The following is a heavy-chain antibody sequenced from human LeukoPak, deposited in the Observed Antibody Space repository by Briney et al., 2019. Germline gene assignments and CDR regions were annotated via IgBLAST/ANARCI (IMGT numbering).Heavy chain of an antibody. D-gene: IGHD2-2*01. Sequence: RGESLKISCKGSGYGFTSYWISWVRQMPGKGLEWMGRIDPSDSYTNYSPSFQGHVTISADKSISTAYLQWSSLKASDTAMYYCARHCSSRSCPFDYWGQGTLVTVSS. V-gene: IGHV5-10-1*01. CDR3: ARHCSSRSCPFDY. CDR2: IDPSDSYT. CDR1: GYGFTSYW. J-gene: IGHJ4*02.